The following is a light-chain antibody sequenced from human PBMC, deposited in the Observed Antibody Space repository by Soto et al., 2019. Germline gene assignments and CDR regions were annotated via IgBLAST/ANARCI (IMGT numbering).Light chain of an antibody. Sequence: DIQLTQSPSFLSASVGARVTITCRASQGIRHYLAWYQQKPGKAPSLLMYGASTLQSGVPSRFSGSGSGTEFTLTISSLQPEDVATYYCQHYNAFPWPFGQGTKVEIK. CDR3: QHYNAFPWP. V-gene: IGKV1-9*01. J-gene: IGKJ1*01. CDR2: GAS. CDR1: QGIRHY.